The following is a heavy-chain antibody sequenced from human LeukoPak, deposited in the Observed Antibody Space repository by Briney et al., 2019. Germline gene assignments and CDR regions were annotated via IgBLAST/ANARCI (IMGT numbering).Heavy chain of an antibody. Sequence: ASVKVSCKASGGTFSSYTISWVRQAPGQGLEWMGRIIPILGIANYAQKFQGRVTITADKSTSTAYMELSSLRSEDTAVYYCARDPVAVSWIQLPLWGQGTLVTVSS. CDR2: IIPILGIA. CDR3: ARDPVAVSWIQLPL. CDR1: GGTFSSYT. J-gene: IGHJ4*02. V-gene: IGHV1-69*04. D-gene: IGHD5-18*01.